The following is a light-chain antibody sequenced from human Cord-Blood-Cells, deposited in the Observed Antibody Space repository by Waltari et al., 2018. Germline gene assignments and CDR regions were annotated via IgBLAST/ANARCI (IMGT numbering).Light chain of an antibody. CDR1: QSVSRY. CDR2: DAS. V-gene: IGKV3-11*01. J-gene: IGKJ4*01. CDR3: QQRSNWRVT. Sequence: EIVLTQSPATLSLSPGERAPPACRASQSVSRYLAWYQQKPGQAPRLLIYDASNRATGIPARFSGSGSGTDFTLTISSLEPKDFAVYYCQQRSNWRVTFGGGTKVEIK.